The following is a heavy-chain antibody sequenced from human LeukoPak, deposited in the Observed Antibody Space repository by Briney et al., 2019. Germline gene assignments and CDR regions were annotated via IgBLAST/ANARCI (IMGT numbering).Heavy chain of an antibody. CDR2: IYHSGST. J-gene: IGHJ3*02. Sequence: SETLYLTCAVSGGSMSSGGYSWSWIRQPPGKGLEWIGYIYHSGSTYYNPSLKSRVTISVDRSKNQFSLKLSSVTAADTAVYYCARGSGSYAFDIWGQGTMVTVSS. V-gene: IGHV4-30-2*01. D-gene: IGHD3-10*01. CDR1: GGSMSSGGYS. CDR3: ARGSGSYAFDI.